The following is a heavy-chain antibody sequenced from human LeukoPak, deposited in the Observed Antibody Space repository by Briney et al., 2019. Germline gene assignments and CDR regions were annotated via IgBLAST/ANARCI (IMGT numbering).Heavy chain of an antibody. CDR3: ARGSSPGYSSGLAFDY. CDR2: IYYSGST. CDR1: GGSISSYY. J-gene: IGHJ4*02. Sequence: SETLSLTCTVSGGSISSYYWSWIRQPPGKGLEWIGYIYYSGSTNYNPSLQSRVTISVDTSKNQFSLKLSSVTAADTAVYYCARGSSPGYSSGLAFDYWGQGTLVTVSS. V-gene: IGHV4-59*01. D-gene: IGHD6-19*01.